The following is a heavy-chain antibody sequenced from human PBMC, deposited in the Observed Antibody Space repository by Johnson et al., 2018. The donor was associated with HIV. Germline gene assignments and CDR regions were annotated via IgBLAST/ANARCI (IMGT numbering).Heavy chain of an antibody. Sequence: LLVESGGGLVQPGTSLRLSCAAPGFTFNDYTMHWVRQAPGKGLEWVSGISWNSDTIVYADSVKGRFTISRDNAKNSLYLQMNSLRTEDTALYYCAKGRSIEWEVRSAFDIWGQGTRVTVSS. CDR3: AKGRSIEWEVRSAFDI. D-gene: IGHD1-26*01. J-gene: IGHJ3*02. V-gene: IGHV3-9*01. CDR2: ISWNSDTI. CDR1: GFTFNDYT.